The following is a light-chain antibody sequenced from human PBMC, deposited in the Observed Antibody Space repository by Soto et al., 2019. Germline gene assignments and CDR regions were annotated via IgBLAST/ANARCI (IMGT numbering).Light chain of an antibody. CDR1: NIGSKS. Sequence: SYELTQPPSVSVAPGKTVRITCGGNNIGSKSVHWYQQKPGQAPVMVIYYDTDRPSGIPERFSASNSGNTATLTLSRVEAGDEADYYCQVWDSSSDHRVFGGGTKVTVL. CDR3: QVWDSSSDHRV. J-gene: IGLJ3*02. CDR2: YDT. V-gene: IGLV3-21*04.